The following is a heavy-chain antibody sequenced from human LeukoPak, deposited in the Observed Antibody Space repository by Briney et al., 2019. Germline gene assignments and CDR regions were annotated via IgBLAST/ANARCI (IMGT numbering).Heavy chain of an antibody. J-gene: IGHJ4*02. CDR3: ATHRADIGSGWYVGGY. CDR1: GYTLTELS. D-gene: IGHD6-19*01. CDR2: FDPEDGET. Sequence: ASVKVSCKVSGYTLTELSMHWVRQAPGKGLEWMGGFDPEDGETIYAQKFQGRVTMTEDTSTDTAYMELSSLRSEDTAVYYCATHRADIGSGWYVGGYWGQGTLVTVSS. V-gene: IGHV1-24*01.